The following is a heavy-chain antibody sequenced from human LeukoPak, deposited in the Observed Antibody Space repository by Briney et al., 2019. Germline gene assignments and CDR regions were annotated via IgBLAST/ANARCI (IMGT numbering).Heavy chain of an antibody. V-gene: IGHV3-23*01. CDR1: GFTFSSYA. D-gene: IGHD2-15*01. J-gene: IGHJ4*02. Sequence: GGSLRLSCAASGFTFSSYAMSWVRQAPGKGLEWVSAISGSGGSTYYADSVKGRFTISRDNSKNTPYLQMNSLRAEDTAVYYCAKDREPGGSPYDYWGQGTLVTVSS. CDR2: ISGSGGST. CDR3: AKDREPGGSPYDY.